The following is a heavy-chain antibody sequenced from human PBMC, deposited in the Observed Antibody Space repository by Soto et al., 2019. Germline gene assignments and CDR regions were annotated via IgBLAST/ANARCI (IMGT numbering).Heavy chain of an antibody. CDR3: ARGFFYYGSGSYWLPFDY. J-gene: IGHJ4*02. D-gene: IGHD3-10*01. CDR2: INHSGST. Sequence: TSETLSLTCAVYGGSFSGYYWSWIRQPPGKGLEWIGEINHSGSTNYNPSLKSRVTISVDTSKNQFSLKLSSVTAADTAVYYCARGFFYYGSGSYWLPFDYWGQGTLVTVSS. CDR1: GGSFSGYY. V-gene: IGHV4-34*01.